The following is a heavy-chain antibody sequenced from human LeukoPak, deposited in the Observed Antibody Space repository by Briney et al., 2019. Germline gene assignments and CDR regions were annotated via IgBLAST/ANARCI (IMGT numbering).Heavy chain of an antibody. V-gene: IGHV3-23*01. D-gene: IGHD2-2*01. Sequence: GGSLRLSCAASGFTFSSYAMSWVRQAPGKGLEWVSAISGSGGSTYYADSVKGRFTISRDNSKNTLYLQMNILRAEDTAVYYCAKYWPAPQLLFFRGDYYYGMDVWGQGTTVTVSS. J-gene: IGHJ6*02. CDR1: GFTFSSYA. CDR2: ISGSGGST. CDR3: AKYWPAPQLLFFRGDYYYGMDV.